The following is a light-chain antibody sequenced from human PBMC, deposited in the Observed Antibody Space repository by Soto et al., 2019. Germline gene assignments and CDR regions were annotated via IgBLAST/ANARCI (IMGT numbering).Light chain of an antibody. J-gene: IGKJ1*01. CDR2: GTS. V-gene: IGKV3-20*01. Sequence: IVLTQSPGTLSLSPGERGTLSCRASQSVSSSYLAWYQLKPGQAPRLLMYGTSSRATGTPDRFSGSGSGTDFTLTISSLEPEDVAVYYCQQYGSSPRTFGQGTKVDIK. CDR1: QSVSSSY. CDR3: QQYGSSPRT.